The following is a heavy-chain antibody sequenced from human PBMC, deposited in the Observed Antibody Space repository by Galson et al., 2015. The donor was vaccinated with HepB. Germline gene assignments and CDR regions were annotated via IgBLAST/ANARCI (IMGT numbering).Heavy chain of an antibody. V-gene: IGHV3-23*01. CDR1: GFTFSRDA. J-gene: IGHJ4*02. CDR3: AKEYYQQIFHY. D-gene: IGHD2-2*01. Sequence: SLRLSCAASGFTFSRDAMSRVRQAPGKGLEWVSTISHSGDNTFYIDAVKGRFTISRANSKTTLFLQMDSLRAEDTAVYFCAKEYYQQIFHYWGQGALVTVSS. CDR2: ISHSGDNT.